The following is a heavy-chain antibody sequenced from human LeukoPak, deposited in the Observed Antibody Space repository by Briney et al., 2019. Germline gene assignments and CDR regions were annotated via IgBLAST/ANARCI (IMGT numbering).Heavy chain of an antibody. Sequence: PGGSLRLSCAASGFSFSDYYMSWIRQAPGKRLEWVSYISSSGSTIYYADSVKGRFTISRDNAKNSLYLQMNSLRAEDTAVYYCARDLSAMVFSFDYWGQGTLVTVSS. CDR1: GFSFSDYY. D-gene: IGHD5-18*01. J-gene: IGHJ4*02. V-gene: IGHV3-11*01. CDR2: ISSSGSTI. CDR3: ARDLSAMVFSFDY.